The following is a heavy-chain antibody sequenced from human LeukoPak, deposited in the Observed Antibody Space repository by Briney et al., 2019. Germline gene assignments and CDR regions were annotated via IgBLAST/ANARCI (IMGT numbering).Heavy chain of an antibody. V-gene: IGHV1-18*01. CDR3: ARVISPYSSGWFDP. CDR1: GYTFTSYA. J-gene: IGHJ5*02. D-gene: IGHD3-3*02. Sequence: ASVKVSCKASGYTFTSYAMNWVRQAPGQGLEWMGWISAYNGNTNYAQKLQGRVTMTTDTSTSTAYMELRSLRSDDTAVYYCARVISPYSSGWFDPWGQGTLVTVSS. CDR2: ISAYNGNT.